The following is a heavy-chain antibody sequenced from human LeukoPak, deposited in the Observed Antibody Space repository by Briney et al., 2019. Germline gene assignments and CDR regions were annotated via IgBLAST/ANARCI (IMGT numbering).Heavy chain of an antibody. CDR1: GGSVSSSIYY. Sequence: PSETLSLTCTVSGGSVSSSIYYWGWIRQPPGKGLEWIGTIYYSGSAYYNSSLKSRVTISVDTSKNQFSLKLSSVTAADTAVYYCAREDYGDYVGYWGQGTLVTVSS. CDR3: AREDYGDYVGY. V-gene: IGHV4-39*07. D-gene: IGHD4-17*01. CDR2: IYYSGSA. J-gene: IGHJ4*02.